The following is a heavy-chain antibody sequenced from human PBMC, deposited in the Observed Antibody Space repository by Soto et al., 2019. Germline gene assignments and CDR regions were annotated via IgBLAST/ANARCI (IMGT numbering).Heavy chain of an antibody. CDR3: ARGYCTTTICDPWFDP. V-gene: IGHV5-51*01. D-gene: IGHD2-8*01. Sequence: PGESLKISCTGSGYAFTSYWIAWVRQMPGKGLEWMGILYPGYSDTRYSPSFEGQVTISADTSITTAYLPGSSLKASDTAMYYCARGYCTTTICDPWFDPWGQGTLVTVPS. J-gene: IGHJ5*02. CDR2: LYPGYSDT. CDR1: GYAFTSYW.